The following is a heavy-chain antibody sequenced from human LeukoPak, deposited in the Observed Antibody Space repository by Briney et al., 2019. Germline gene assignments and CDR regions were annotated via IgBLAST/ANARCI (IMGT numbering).Heavy chain of an antibody. Sequence: GASVKVSCKASGYTFTSYGTSWVRQAPGQGLEWMGWISAYNGNTNYAQKLQGRVTMTTDTSTSTAYMELRSLRSDDTAVYYCARDAFDCSSTSCYERWFDPWGQGTLVTVSS. CDR2: ISAYNGNT. CDR3: ARDAFDCSSTSCYERWFDP. V-gene: IGHV1-18*01. D-gene: IGHD2-2*01. J-gene: IGHJ5*02. CDR1: GYTFTSYG.